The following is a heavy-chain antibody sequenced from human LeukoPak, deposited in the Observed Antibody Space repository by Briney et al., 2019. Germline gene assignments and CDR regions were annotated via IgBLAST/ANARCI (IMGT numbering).Heavy chain of an antibody. J-gene: IGHJ4*02. CDR2: IIPIFGTA. CDR1: GGTFSSYA. V-gene: IGHV1-69*13. Sequence: SVKVSCKASGGTFSSYAISWVRQAPGQGLEWMGGIIPIFGTANYAQKFQGRVTITADESTSTAYMDLSSLRSDDTAVYYCARGGGTEWLLVPFEYWGQGTLVTVSS. CDR3: ARGGGTEWLLVPFEY. D-gene: IGHD3-22*01.